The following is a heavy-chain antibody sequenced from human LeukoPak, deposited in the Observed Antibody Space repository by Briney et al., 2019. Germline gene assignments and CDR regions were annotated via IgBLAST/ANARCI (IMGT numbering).Heavy chain of an antibody. J-gene: IGHJ3*02. CDR1: GYSISSGYY. CDR3: ARGHMTMLRGVPRSFDI. Sequence: PSETLSLTCTVSGYSISSGYYWGWIRQPPGKGLEWIGSIYHSGSTYYNPSLKSRVTISVDTSKNQFSLKLGSVTAGDTAVYYCARGHMTMLRGVPRSFDIWGQGTRVTVSS. D-gene: IGHD3-10*01. V-gene: IGHV4-38-2*02. CDR2: IYHSGST.